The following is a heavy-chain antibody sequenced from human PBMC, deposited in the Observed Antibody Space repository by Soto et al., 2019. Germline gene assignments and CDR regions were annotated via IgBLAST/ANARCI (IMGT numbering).Heavy chain of an antibody. CDR1: GFSFSGYA. CDR3: ARESSRVAARLFQH. Sequence: GGSLRLSCVVSGFSFSGYAMHWARQAPGKGLEWVALISPDGSNTYYSDSARGRFTISRDNSQNTVYLQMSSLRPEDAARYFCARESSRVAARLFQHWGHGALVTVSS. CDR2: ISPDGSNT. V-gene: IGHV3-30-3*01. D-gene: IGHD3-16*02. J-gene: IGHJ1*01.